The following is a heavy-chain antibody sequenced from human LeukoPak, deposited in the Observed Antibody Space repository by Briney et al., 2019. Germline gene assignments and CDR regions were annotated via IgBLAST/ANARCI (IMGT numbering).Heavy chain of an antibody. V-gene: IGHV3-23*01. CDR3: AKTYGRGWNGGFDY. CDR1: GFIFSSYA. CDR2: ISASGGST. Sequence: GGSLRLSCAASGFIFSSYAMNWVRQAPGKGLEWVSAISASGGSTYYADSVKGRFTISRDNSKNTLYLQMNSLRAEDTAVYYCAKTYGRGWNGGFDYWGQGTLVTVSS. J-gene: IGHJ4*02. D-gene: IGHD6-19*01.